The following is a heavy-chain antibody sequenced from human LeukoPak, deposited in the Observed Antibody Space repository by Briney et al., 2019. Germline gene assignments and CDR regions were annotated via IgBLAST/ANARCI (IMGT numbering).Heavy chain of an antibody. Sequence: ASVKVSCKASGYTFTSYDINWVRQATGQGLEWMGWMNPNSGITGYAQKFQGRVSMTRNTSISTAYMESSSLRSEDTAVYYCARGLYYYDSDGRTPYDYWGQGTLVTVSS. CDR3: ARGLYYYDSDGRTPYDY. D-gene: IGHD3-22*01. V-gene: IGHV1-8*02. CDR1: GYTFTSYD. J-gene: IGHJ4*02. CDR2: MNPNSGIT.